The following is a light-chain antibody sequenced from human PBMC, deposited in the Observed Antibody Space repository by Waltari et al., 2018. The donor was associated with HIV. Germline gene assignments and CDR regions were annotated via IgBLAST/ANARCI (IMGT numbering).Light chain of an antibody. CDR1: SLTIGADYD. J-gene: IGLJ2*01. CDR3: QSYDISLSASVV. CDR2: GNK. V-gene: IGLV1-40*01. Sequence: QSMLMPPPSVSGAPGQRVTISCTGSSLTIGADYDVHWYQQIPGTAPKLLISGNKNRPSGVPDRFSASKSGTSASLTISGLQAEDEADYFCQSYDISLSASVVFGGGTRLTVL.